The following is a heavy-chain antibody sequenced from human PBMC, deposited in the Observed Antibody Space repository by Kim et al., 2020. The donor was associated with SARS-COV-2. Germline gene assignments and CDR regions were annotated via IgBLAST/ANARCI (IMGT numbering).Heavy chain of an antibody. D-gene: IGHD5-18*01. CDR3: ARRRGYSYGCVVDY. CDR2: MNPNSGNT. CDR1: GYTFTSYD. J-gene: IGHJ4*02. V-gene: IGHV1-8*01. Sequence: ASVKVSCKASGYTFTSYDINWVRQATGQGLEWMGWMNPNSGNTGYAQKFQGRVTMTRNTSISTAYMELSSLRSEDTAVYYCARRRGYSYGCVVDYWGQGTLVTVSS.